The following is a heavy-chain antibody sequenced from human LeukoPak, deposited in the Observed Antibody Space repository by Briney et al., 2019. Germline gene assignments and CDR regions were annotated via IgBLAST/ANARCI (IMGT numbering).Heavy chain of an antibody. CDR1: GGSISSSSYY. CDR3: ARRRYSSGTLGFDP. J-gene: IGHJ5*02. Sequence: SETLSLTCTVSGGSISSSSYYWGWIRQPPGKGLEWIGSIYYSGSTYYNPSLKSRVTISVDTSKNQFSLKLSSVTAADTAVYYCARRRYSSGTLGFDPWGQGTLVTVSS. D-gene: IGHD3-10*01. CDR2: IYYSGST. V-gene: IGHV4-39*01.